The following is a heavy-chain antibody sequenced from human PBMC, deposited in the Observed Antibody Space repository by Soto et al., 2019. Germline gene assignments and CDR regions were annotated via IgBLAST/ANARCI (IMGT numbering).Heavy chain of an antibody. CDR2: ISGSGGST. D-gene: IGHD3-10*01. CDR3: AKDYYGSGSFYYFDS. J-gene: IGHJ4*02. CDR1: GFTFSSYA. Sequence: EVQLLESGGGLVQPGGSLRLSCVASGFTFSSYAMSWVRQAPGQGLEWVSSISGSGGSTYYADSVKGRFTISRDTSKNMLYLQMNSLRAEDTAVYYCAKDYYGSGSFYYFDSWGQGTLVTVSS. V-gene: IGHV3-23*01.